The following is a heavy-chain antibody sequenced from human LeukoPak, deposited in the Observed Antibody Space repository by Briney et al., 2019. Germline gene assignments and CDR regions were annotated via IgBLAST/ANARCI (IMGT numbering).Heavy chain of an antibody. CDR2: IYPGDSDT. V-gene: IGHV5-51*01. CDR3: ARLQYCSSTSCRYYYYYGMDV. Sequence: GESLKISCKGSGYSFTSYWIGWVRQMPGKGLEWMGIIYPGDSDTRYSPSFQGQVTISADKSISTAYLQWSSLKASDTAMYYCARLQYCSSTSCRYYYYYGMDVRGQGTTVTVSS. J-gene: IGHJ6*02. D-gene: IGHD2-2*01. CDR1: GYSFTSYW.